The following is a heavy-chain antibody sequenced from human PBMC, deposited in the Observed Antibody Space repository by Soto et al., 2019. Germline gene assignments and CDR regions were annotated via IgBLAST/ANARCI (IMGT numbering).Heavy chain of an antibody. V-gene: IGHV1-24*01. CDR1: GYTLTELS. D-gene: IGHD3-9*01. Sequence: ASVKVSCKVSGYTLTELSMHWARQAPGKGLEWMGGFDPEDGETIYAQKFQGRVTMTEDTSTDTAYMELSSLRSEDTAVYYCATGYPRYFDWLLSYWGQGTLVTVSS. CDR2: FDPEDGET. CDR3: ATGYPRYFDWLLSY. J-gene: IGHJ4*02.